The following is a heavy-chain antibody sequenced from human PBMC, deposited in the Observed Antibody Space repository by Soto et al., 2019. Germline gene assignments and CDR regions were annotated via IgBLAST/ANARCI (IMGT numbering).Heavy chain of an antibody. CDR1: GFTFSSYP. CDR3: AKARYHPGTGYYLVDY. V-gene: IGHV3-23*01. CDR2: ISDSGGRT. D-gene: IGHD3-22*01. J-gene: IGHJ4*02. Sequence: PGGSLRLSCAASGFTFSSYPMNWVRQTPGKGLEWVSAISDSGGRTYYADSVKDRFTISRDNSKDTLYMQMSSLRAEDTAVYYCAKARYHPGTGYYLVDYWGQGTLVTVSS.